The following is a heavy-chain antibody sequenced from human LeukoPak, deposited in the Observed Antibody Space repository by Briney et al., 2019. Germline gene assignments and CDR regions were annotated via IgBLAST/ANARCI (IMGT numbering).Heavy chain of an antibody. D-gene: IGHD3-22*01. Sequence: GASVKVSCKASGFTFTSSAMQWVRQARGQRLEWIGWIVVGSGNTNYAQKFQERVTITRDMSTSTAYMELSSLRSEDTAVYYCAACFNYYDSSGYPNFDYWGQGTLVTVSS. CDR2: IVVGSGNT. J-gene: IGHJ4*02. CDR3: AACFNYYDSSGYPNFDY. CDR1: GFTFTSSA. V-gene: IGHV1-58*02.